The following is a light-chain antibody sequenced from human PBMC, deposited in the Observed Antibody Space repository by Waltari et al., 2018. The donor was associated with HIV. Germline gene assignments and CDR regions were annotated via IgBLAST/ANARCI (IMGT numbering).Light chain of an antibody. J-gene: IGLJ2*01. Sequence: CVLTHPPPASGPPGQSSTISRSGSSSTIVSNHAYWYQQLPATAPKLLIYRNNQRPSGVPHRFSGSKSGTSSSLAISGLRSEDEADYYCAAWDDSLSGPVFGGGTKLTVL. CDR2: RNN. V-gene: IGLV1-47*01. CDR1: SSTIVSNH. CDR3: AAWDDSLSGPV.